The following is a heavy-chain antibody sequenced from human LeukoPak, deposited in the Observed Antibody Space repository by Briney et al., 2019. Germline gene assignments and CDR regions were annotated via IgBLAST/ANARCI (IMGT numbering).Heavy chain of an antibody. D-gene: IGHD6-19*01. V-gene: IGHV3-74*01. CDR2: INTDGTVT. CDR1: GFTFSKYL. Sequence: GGSLRLSCAASGFTFSKYLMLWVRQAPGKGLESVSRINTDGTVTTYADSVKGRFTVSRDNADNTMFLQMNSVRDEDTAVYYCATKQWLAPPPGSWGQGTPVTVSS. CDR3: ATKQWLAPPPGS. J-gene: IGHJ5*02.